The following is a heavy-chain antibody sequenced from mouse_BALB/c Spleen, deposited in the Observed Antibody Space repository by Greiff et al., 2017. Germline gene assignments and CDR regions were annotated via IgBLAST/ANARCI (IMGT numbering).Heavy chain of an antibody. Sequence: VQLQQSGAELVRPGSSVKLSCKASGYAFSSYWMYWVKQRPGQGLEWIGQIYPGDGDTNYNGKFKGKATLTADKSSSTAYMQLSSLTSEDTAVYFCAGCGGYDYGWFAYWGEGTLVTVSA. CDR1: GYAFSSYW. CDR2: IYPGDGDT. CDR3: AGCGGYDYGWFAY. J-gene: IGHJ3*01. D-gene: IGHD2-4*01. V-gene: IGHV1-80*01.